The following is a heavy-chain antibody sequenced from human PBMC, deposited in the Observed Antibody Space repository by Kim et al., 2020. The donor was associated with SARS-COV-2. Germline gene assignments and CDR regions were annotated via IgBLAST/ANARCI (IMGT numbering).Heavy chain of an antibody. D-gene: IGHD1-26*01. CDR1: GFTFSTNT. J-gene: IGHJ5*02. CDR3: ARGVGTSDVKGHWFDP. CDR2: ITSQSTYI. V-gene: IGHV3-21*04. Sequence: GGSLRLSCAGSGFTFSTNTMNWVRQAPGKGLEWVSSITSQSTYIYYADSVKGRFTISRDNAKSSLYLQMNSLRVDDTAVYYCARGVGTSDVKGHWFDPWGQGTLVSVSS.